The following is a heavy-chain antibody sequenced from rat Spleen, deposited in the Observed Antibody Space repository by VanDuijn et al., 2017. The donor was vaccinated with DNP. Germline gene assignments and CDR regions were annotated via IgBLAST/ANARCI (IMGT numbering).Heavy chain of an antibody. CDR1: GFIFSNYW. V-gene: IGHV5-31*01. D-gene: IGHD1-4*01. Sequence: EVQLVESGGGPVQPGRSLKLSCVASGFIFSNYWMTWIRQAPEKGLEWVATIITAGGRTYSSDSVKGRFTLSRDNARSTLYLQLYSLRSEDTAAYYCAGRPPPTRGPFDYWGQGITVTVSS. CDR3: AGRPPPTRGPFDY. J-gene: IGHJ2*01. CDR2: IITAGGRT.